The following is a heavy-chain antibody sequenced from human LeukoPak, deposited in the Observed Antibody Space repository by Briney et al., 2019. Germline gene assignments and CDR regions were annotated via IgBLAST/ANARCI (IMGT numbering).Heavy chain of an antibody. CDR2: ISAYNGNT. V-gene: IGHV1-18*01. D-gene: IGHD2-2*02. CDR1: GYTFTSYG. J-gene: IGHJ4*02. CDR3: ARYLGYCSSTSCYTLGYFDY. Sequence: ASVKVSCKASGYTFTSYGISWVRQAPGQGLEWMGWISAYNGNTNYAQKLQGRATMTTDTSTSTAYMELRSLRSDDTAVYYCARYLGYCSSTSCYTLGYFDYWGQGTLVTVSS.